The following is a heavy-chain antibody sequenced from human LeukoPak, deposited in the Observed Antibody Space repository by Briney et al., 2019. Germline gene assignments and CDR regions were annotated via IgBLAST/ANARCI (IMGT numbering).Heavy chain of an antibody. CDR1: DGSFSGYY. D-gene: IGHD3-16*01. CDR3: ARSMISMLKVNWFDP. V-gene: IGHV4-34*01. J-gene: IGHJ5*02. Sequence: SETLSLTCAVYDGSFSGYYWSWIRQPPGKGLEWIGEINHSGSTNYNPSLKSRVTISVDTSKNQFSLKLNSVTAADTAVYFCARSMISMLKVNWFDPWGQGTLVTVSS. CDR2: INHSGST.